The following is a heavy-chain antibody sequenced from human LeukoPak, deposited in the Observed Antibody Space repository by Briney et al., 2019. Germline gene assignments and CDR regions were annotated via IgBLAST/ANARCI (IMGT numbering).Heavy chain of an antibody. D-gene: IGHD2-2*01. CDR3: ARGGEGSTSPIDY. J-gene: IGHJ4*02. CDR1: GFTFSSYW. CDR2: IKQDGSEK. V-gene: IGHV3-7*01. Sequence: TGGSLRLSCAASGFTFSSYWMYWVRQAPGKGPEWVANIKQDGSEKYYVDSVKGRFTISRNNAKNSLYLQMNSLRAEDTAVYYCARGGEGSTSPIDYWGQGTLVTVSS.